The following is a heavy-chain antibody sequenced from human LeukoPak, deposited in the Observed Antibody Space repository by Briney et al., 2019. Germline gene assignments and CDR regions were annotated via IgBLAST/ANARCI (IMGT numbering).Heavy chain of an antibody. V-gene: IGHV3-11*06. D-gene: IGHD5-12*01. CDR2: FNNSSCYK. Sequence: GVSLTLSCTASIFILSDYYERCMRDSREEGLVGVLYFNNSSCYKNYAHSVKGRFNISRDNAKNQMYLQMNSLRGEDKAVYYCARDQLWWLWVDVWGKGTTVTVSS. CDR3: ARDQLWWLWVDV. CDR1: IFILSDYY. J-gene: IGHJ6*04.